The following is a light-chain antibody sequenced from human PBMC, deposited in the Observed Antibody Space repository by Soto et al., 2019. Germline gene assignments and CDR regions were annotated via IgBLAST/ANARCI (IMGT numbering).Light chain of an antibody. CDR1: SSNIGSNY. Sequence: SVLTQPPSASGTPGQRVTISCSGSSSNIGSNYVYWYQQLPGTAPKLLIYRNNQWPSGVPDRFSGSKSGTSASLAISGLRSEDEADYYCAAWDDSLSGEVFGGGTKLTVL. CDR2: RNN. J-gene: IGLJ2*01. CDR3: AAWDDSLSGEV. V-gene: IGLV1-47*01.